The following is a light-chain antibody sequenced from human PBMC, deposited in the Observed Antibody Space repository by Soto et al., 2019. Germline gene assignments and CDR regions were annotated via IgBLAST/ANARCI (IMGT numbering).Light chain of an antibody. CDR1: QSVSSK. CDR2: GAS. J-gene: IGKJ2*01. CDR3: QQYNSWYT. V-gene: IGKV3-15*01. Sequence: EIVMTQSPATLSVSPGERATLSCRASQSVSSKLAWYQQKPGQAPRLLIYGASTRATGIPARFSGSWSGTDFTLTISSLQSEDFAVYYCQQYNSWYTFGQGTKLEIK.